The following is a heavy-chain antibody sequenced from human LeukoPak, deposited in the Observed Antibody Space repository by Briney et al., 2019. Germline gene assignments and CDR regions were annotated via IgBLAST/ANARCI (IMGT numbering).Heavy chain of an antibody. V-gene: IGHV1-8*01. CDR1: GYTFTSYD. J-gene: IGHJ5*02. CDR3: ARLYCSSTSCYFSRYHNWFDP. D-gene: IGHD2-2*01. CDR2: MNPNSGNT. Sequence: ASVKVSCKASGYTFTSYDINWVRQATGQGLEWMGWMNPNSGNTGYAQEFQGRVTMTRNTSISTAYMELSSLRSGDTAVYYCARLYCSSTSCYFSRYHNWFDPWGQGTLVTVSS.